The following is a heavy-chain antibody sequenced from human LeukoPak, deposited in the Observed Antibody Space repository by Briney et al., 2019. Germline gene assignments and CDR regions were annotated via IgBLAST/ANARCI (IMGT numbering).Heavy chain of an antibody. J-gene: IGHJ5*02. D-gene: IGHD6-19*01. V-gene: IGHV3-21*01. Sequence: GGSLRLSCAASGFPFSAYSMNWVRQAPGKGLEWVSSISSSSSYIYYADSVKGRFTISRDNAKNSLYLQMNSLRAEDTAVYYCARRHSGWGFDPWGQGTLVTVSS. CDR3: ARRHSGWGFDP. CDR2: ISSSSSYI. CDR1: GFPFSAYS.